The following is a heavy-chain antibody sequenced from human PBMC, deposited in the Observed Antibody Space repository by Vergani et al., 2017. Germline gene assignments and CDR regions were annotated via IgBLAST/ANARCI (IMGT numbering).Heavy chain of an antibody. D-gene: IGHD3-9*01. Sequence: QVQLQQWGAGLLKPSETLSLTCAVYGGSFSGYYWSWIRQPPGKGLEWIGEINHSGSTNYNPSLKSRVTISVDTSKNQFSLKVSSVTAADTAVYYCARGYDILTGYYTDYYYYYGMDVWGQGTTVTVSS. J-gene: IGHJ6*02. CDR3: ARGYDILTGYYTDYYYYYGMDV. CDR2: INHSGST. V-gene: IGHV4-34*01. CDR1: GGSFSGYY.